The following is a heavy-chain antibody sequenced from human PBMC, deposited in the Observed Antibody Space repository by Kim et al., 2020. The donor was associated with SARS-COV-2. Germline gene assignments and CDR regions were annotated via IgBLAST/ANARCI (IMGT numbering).Heavy chain of an antibody. CDR3: ARADVGYYDYVWGSLGFDY. Sequence: SETLSLTCTVSGGSISSYYWSWIRQSPGKGLEWIGYIYYSGSTNYNPSLKSRVTISVDTSKNQFSLKLSSVTAADTAVYYCARADVGYYDYVWGSLGFDYWGQGTLVTVSS. CDR1: GGSISSYY. D-gene: IGHD3-16*01. J-gene: IGHJ4*02. V-gene: IGHV4-59*01. CDR2: IYYSGST.